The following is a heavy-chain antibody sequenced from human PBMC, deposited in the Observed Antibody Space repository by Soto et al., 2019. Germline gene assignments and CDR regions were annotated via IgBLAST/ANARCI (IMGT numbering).Heavy chain of an antibody. V-gene: IGHV1-18*01. J-gene: IGHJ6*02. CDR3: ASSIVVVPKRDYYGMDV. CDR1: GYTFTSYG. CDR2: ISAYNGNT. D-gene: IGHD2-2*01. Sequence: ASVKVSCKASGYTFTSYGITWVRQAPGQGLEWMGWISAYNGNTKYAQKFQGRVTITRDTSASTDYMELSSLRSEDTAVYYCASSIVVVPKRDYYGMDVWGQGTTVTVSS.